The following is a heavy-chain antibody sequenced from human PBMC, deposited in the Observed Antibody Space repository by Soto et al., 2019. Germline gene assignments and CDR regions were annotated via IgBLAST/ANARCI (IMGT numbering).Heavy chain of an antibody. Sequence: EVQLVESGGGVVWPGGSLRLSCAASGFTFDDYGMSWVRQVPGKGLEWVSGINSNGGKTGYADSVKGRFTISRDNAKNSLYLQMNSLRVADTDLYPCAREYGSGSSPPWFDPWGQGTLVTVSS. V-gene: IGHV3-20*01. D-gene: IGHD3-10*01. CDR2: INSNGGKT. CDR1: GFTFDDYG. J-gene: IGHJ5*02. CDR3: AREYGSGSSPPWFDP.